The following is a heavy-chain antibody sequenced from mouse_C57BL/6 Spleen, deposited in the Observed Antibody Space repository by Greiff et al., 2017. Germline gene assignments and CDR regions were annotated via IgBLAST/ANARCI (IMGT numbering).Heavy chain of an antibody. Sequence: DVMLVESGGDLVKPGGSLKLSCAASGFTFSSYGMSWVRQTPDKRLEWVATISSGGSYTYYPDSVKGRFTISRDNAKNTLYLQMSSLKSEDTAMYYCARQDYGRPLDYWGQGTTLTVSS. V-gene: IGHV5-6*02. CDR2: ISSGGSYT. D-gene: IGHD1-1*01. CDR3: ARQDYGRPLDY. J-gene: IGHJ2*01. CDR1: GFTFSSYG.